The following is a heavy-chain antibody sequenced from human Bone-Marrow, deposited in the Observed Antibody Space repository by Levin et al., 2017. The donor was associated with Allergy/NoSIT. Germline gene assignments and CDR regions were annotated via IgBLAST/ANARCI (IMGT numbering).Heavy chain of an antibody. V-gene: IGHV3-30*03. CDR1: GLILSSYG. CDR2: ISHNGGNK. J-gene: IGHJ6*02. D-gene: IGHD1-26*01. Sequence: PGGSLRLSCAAPGLILSSYGMHWVRQAPGKGLEWVAAISHNGGNKYYADSVKGRFTISRDNSKYTVSLQMDSLRADDTAVYYCARPPSGGHFYYYGMDVWGQGTTVIVSS. CDR3: ARPPSGGHFYYYGMDV.